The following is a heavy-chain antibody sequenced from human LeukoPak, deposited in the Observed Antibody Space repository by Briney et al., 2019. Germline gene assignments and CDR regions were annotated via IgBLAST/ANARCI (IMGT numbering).Heavy chain of an antibody. D-gene: IGHD6-19*01. J-gene: IGHJ6*02. CDR2: IYHSGST. CDR1: GGSISSGGYY. V-gene: IGHV4-30-2*01. CDR3: ARSSVTGYYYGMDV. Sequence: PSETLSLTCTVSGGSISSGGYYWSWIRQPPGKGLEWIGYIYHSGSTYYNPSLKSRVTISVDRSKNQFSLKLSSVTAADTAVYYCARSSVTGYYYGMDVWGQGTTVTVSS.